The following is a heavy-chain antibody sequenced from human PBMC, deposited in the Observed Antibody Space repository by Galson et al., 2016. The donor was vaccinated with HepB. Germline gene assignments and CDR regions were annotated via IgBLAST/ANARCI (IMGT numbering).Heavy chain of an antibody. CDR2: ISTSTTYI. D-gene: IGHD3-3*01. CDR1: GFTFSAYS. V-gene: IGHV3-21*01. Sequence: SLRLSCAASGFTFSAYSMNWVRQAPGKGLEWVSFISTSTTYIYYADSVKGRFTISGDNAKNSLYLQMNSLRVEDTAVYYCARDPSGHGMDVWGQGTTVTVSS. J-gene: IGHJ6*02. CDR3: ARDPSGHGMDV.